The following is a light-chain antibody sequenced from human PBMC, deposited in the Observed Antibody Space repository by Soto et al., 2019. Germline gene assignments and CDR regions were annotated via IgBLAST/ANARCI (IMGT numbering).Light chain of an antibody. Sequence: EIVLTQSPATRSLSPGERATLSCRASQSVSSYLAWYQQKPGQAPRLLIYDASNRATGIPARFSGSGSGTDFTLTIRSLEPEDSAIYYCQQRSNWPPVTFGQGTKLEIK. CDR3: QQRSNWPPVT. J-gene: IGKJ2*01. CDR1: QSVSSY. V-gene: IGKV3-11*01. CDR2: DAS.